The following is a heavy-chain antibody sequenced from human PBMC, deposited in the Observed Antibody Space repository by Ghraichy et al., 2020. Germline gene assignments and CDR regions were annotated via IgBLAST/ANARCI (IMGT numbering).Heavy chain of an antibody. CDR2: INHSGST. J-gene: IGHJ1*01. D-gene: IGHD6-13*01. V-gene: IGHV4-34*01. CDR1: GGSFSGYY. Sequence: SQTLSLTCAVYGGSFSGYYWSWIRQSPGQGLEWIGEINHSGSTNYNPSLKSRVTISVDTSKNQFSLKLSSVTAADTSVYYCARPITAAGNWYFQHWGQGTLLTVSS. CDR3: ARPITAAGNWYFQH.